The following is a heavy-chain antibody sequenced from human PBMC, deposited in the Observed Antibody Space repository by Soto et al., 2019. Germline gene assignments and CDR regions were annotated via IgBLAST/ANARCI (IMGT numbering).Heavy chain of an antibody. CDR1: GYTFTSYY. CDR2: INPSGGST. D-gene: IGHD5-12*01. Sequence: VASVKVSCKASGYTFTSYYMHWVRQAPGQGLEWMGIINPSGGSTSYAQKFQGRVTMTRDTSTSTVYMELSSLRSEDTAVYYCARDTLVLSGGYSGYDSDYWGQGTLVTVSS. CDR3: ARDTLVLSGGYSGYDSDY. J-gene: IGHJ4*02. V-gene: IGHV1-46*03.